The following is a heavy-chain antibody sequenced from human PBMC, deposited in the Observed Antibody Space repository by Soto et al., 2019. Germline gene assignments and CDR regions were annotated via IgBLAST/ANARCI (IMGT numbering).Heavy chain of an antibody. CDR1: GYTFSGFY. CDR2: INPNSGAT. Sequence: QQQQVQSAAEVKKPGASVKVSCKASGYTFSGFYMHWVRQAPGQGLEWMGWINPNSGATVYAQKFQGRVTMTRDTSISTAYMELSRLTSDDTAVYYCATPTGRVLGRSCADWGQGTLVTVSS. CDR3: ATPTGRVLGRSCAD. J-gene: IGHJ4*02. D-gene: IGHD3-16*01. V-gene: IGHV1-2*02.